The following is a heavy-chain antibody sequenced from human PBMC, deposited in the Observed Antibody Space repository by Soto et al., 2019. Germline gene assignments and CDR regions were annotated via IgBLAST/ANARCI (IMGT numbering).Heavy chain of an antibody. V-gene: IGHV1-69*06. D-gene: IGHD2-21*02. Sequence: ASVKVSCKASGGTFSSYAISWVRQAPGQGLEWMGGIIPIFGTANYAQKFQGRVTITADKSTSTAYMELSSLRSEDTAVYYCARHRSGGDSNWFDTWGQGTLVTVSS. CDR2: IIPIFGTA. J-gene: IGHJ5*02. CDR3: ARHRSGGDSNWFDT. CDR1: GGTFSSYA.